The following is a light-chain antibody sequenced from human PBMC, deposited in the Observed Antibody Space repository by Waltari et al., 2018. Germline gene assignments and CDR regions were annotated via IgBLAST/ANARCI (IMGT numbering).Light chain of an antibody. CDR3: NSYAGSSSWV. V-gene: IGLV2-14*01. Sequence: SALTQPASVSGSPGQSITTSCPGPSTELGFSNYAAWYQQHPGKAPKLMIYDVSERPSWVSNRFSGSKSGNTASLTISGLQAEDEADYYCNSYAGSSSWVFGGGTKLTVL. J-gene: IGLJ3*02. CDR1: STELGFSNY. CDR2: DVS.